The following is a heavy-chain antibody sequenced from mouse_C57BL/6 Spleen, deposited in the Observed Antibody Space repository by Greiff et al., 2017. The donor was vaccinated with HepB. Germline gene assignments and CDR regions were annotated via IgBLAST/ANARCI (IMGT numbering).Heavy chain of an antibody. V-gene: IGHV1-56*01. D-gene: IGHD2-12*01. CDR2: LLSGSGST. CDR1: GYTFTSHW. CDR3: ASSYSPEAFAY. Sequence: QVQLQQSGPELMRPGASVKISCKAPGYTFTSHWMQWVRQRPGPGLEWLGELLSGSGSTYYNEKLKGKATLNVDTSSSTAYMQLSSLTSEDSAVYFCASSYSPEAFAYWGQGTLVTVSA. J-gene: IGHJ3*01.